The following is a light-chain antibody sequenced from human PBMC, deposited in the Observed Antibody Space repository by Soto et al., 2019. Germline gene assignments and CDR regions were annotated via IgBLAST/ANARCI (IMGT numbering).Light chain of an antibody. J-gene: IGKJ1*01. Sequence: DIQVTQSRSTLSASVGDRVTITCRASQSVSSWLAWFQQKPGKAPKLLIYKASNLQSGVSSRFSGGGSGTEFTLTISSLQPDDFATYYCQQYKTYWTFGPGTKVDIK. CDR1: QSVSSW. CDR3: QQYKTYWT. CDR2: KAS. V-gene: IGKV1-5*03.